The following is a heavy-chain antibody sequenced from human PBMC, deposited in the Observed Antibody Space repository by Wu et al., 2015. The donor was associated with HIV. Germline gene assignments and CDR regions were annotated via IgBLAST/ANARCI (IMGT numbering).Heavy chain of an antibody. CDR2: IIPIFGTA. Sequence: QVQLVQSGAEVKKPGSSVKVSCKASGGTFSSYAISWVRQAPGQGLEWMGGIIPIFGTANYAQKFQGRVTITTDESTSTAYMELSSLRSEDTAVYYCASRKEVAQRDYYYYYMYVWGKGTTVTVSS. D-gene: IGHD5-12*01. CDR1: GGTFSSYA. V-gene: IGHV1-69*05. CDR3: ASRKEVAQRDYYYYYMYV. J-gene: IGHJ6*03.